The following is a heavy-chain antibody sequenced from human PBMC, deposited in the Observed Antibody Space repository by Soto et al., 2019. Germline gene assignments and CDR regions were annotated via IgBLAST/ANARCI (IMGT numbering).Heavy chain of an antibody. CDR3: ALDSRSGYGGNYNDKAV. Sequence: SVKVSCKASGYTFTSYGISWVRQAPGQGLEWMGWISAYNGNTNCAQKLQGRVTMTTDTSTSTAYMELRSLKSDDTAVIYCALDSRSGYGGNYNDKAVGGKGPRVT. CDR2: ISAYNGNT. D-gene: IGHD6-13*01. CDR1: GYTFTSYG. V-gene: IGHV1-18*01. J-gene: IGHJ6*04.